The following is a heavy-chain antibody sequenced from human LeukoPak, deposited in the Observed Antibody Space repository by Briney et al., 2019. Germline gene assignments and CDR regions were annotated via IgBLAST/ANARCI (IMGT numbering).Heavy chain of an antibody. D-gene: IGHD3-16*01. CDR2: IWHDGSNK. V-gene: IGHV3-33*01. Sequence: GGSLRLSCAASGFTFSSYGMHWLRQAPGKGLEWVADIWHDGSNKYYANSVKGRFTISRDNSKTTLYLQMNRLRAEDTAVYYCARDSDFRGEVEEEKGDYWGQGTLVTVSS. CDR3: ARDSDFRGEVEEEKGDY. J-gene: IGHJ4*02. CDR1: GFTFSSYG.